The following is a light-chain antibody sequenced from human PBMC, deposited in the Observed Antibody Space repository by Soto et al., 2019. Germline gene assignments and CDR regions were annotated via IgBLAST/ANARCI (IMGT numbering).Light chain of an antibody. Sequence: QPVLTQPPSASGTPGQRVTISCSGGSSNIGTNTVNWYQQIPGTAPKLLIYISDHRPSGVPDRFSGSKSGASASLAISGLQSEDEADYYCAAWDDSLNGPVFGGGTKVTVL. J-gene: IGLJ2*01. V-gene: IGLV1-44*01. CDR3: AAWDDSLNGPV. CDR2: ISD. CDR1: SSNIGTNT.